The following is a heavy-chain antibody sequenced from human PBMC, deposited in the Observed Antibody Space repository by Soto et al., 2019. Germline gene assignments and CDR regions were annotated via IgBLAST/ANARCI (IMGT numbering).Heavy chain of an antibody. Sequence: ASVKVSGKASGYTFTSYYMHCVRQTPGQGLKWMGIINPSGGSTSYAQKFQGRVTMTRDTSTSTVYMELSSLRSEDTAVYYCARVGVYGSGSYYNSYYYGMDVWGQGTTVTVS. CDR2: INPSGGST. CDR3: ARVGVYGSGSYYNSYYYGMDV. CDR1: GYTFTSYY. D-gene: IGHD3-10*01. V-gene: IGHV1-46*01. J-gene: IGHJ6*02.